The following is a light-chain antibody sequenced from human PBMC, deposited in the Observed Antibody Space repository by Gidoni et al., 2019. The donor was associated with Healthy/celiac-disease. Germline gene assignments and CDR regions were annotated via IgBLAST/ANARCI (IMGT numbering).Light chain of an antibody. CDR1: SSDVGSYNY. CDR3: SSYAGSNNLV. CDR2: EVS. J-gene: IGLJ2*01. Sequence: QSAPTQPPSASGSPGHSVTISCTGTSSDVGSYNYVSWYQQHPGKPPKLMIYEVSKRPSGVPDRFSGSKSGNTASLTVSGLQAEDEADYYCSSYAGSNNLVFGGGTKLTVL. V-gene: IGLV2-8*01.